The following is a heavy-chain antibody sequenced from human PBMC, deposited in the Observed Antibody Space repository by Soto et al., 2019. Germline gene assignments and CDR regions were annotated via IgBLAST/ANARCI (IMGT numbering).Heavy chain of an antibody. V-gene: IGHV3-23*01. CDR3: AVHYNYWHPGHFDY. Sequence: GGSLRLSCAASGFTFSSYAMSWVRQAPGKGLEWVSAISGSGGSRNYADSVKGRFTISRDNSKNTLYLQMNSLGAEDTAVYYCAVHYNYWHPGHFDYWGQGTLVTVSS. CDR1: GFTFSSYA. J-gene: IGHJ4*02. D-gene: IGHD1-1*01. CDR2: ISGSGGSR.